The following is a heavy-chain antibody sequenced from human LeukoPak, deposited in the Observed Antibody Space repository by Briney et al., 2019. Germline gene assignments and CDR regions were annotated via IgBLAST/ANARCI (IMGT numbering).Heavy chain of an antibody. Sequence: GGSLRLSCTTSGFTFGDQAMRWVRHAPGRGLVRVGFIKSKGYGETTEYAEYVKGRLTISRDDSKNIDYLQMNSLKTEDTAVYYCTRGPTKLWLHNGMDVWGQGTTVTVSS. CDR2: IKSKGYGETT. CDR3: TRGPTKLWLHNGMDV. D-gene: IGHD3-10*01. CDR1: GFTFGDQA. V-gene: IGHV3-49*04. J-gene: IGHJ6*02.